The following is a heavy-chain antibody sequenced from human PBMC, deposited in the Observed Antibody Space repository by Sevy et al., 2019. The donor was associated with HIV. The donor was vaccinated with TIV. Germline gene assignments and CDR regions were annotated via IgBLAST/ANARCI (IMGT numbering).Heavy chain of an antibody. CDR1: GGTFSSYA. V-gene: IGHV1-69*06. D-gene: IGHD6-6*01. CDR2: IIPIFGTA. Sequence: ASVKVSCKASGGTFSSYAISWVRQAPGQGLEWMGGIIPIFGTANYAQKFQGRATITADKSTSTAYMELSSLRSEDTAVYYCARNSRVGSSTNDYWGQGTLVTVSS. J-gene: IGHJ4*02. CDR3: ARNSRVGSSTNDY.